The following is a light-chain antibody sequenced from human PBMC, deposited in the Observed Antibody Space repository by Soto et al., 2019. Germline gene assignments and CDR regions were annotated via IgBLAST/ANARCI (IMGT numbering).Light chain of an antibody. V-gene: IGKV3-11*01. CDR3: QQRSNWPPIT. Sequence: EIVLTDSPATLSVSQGERATLSCRASQSVSSYLAWYQQKPGQAPRLLIYDASNRATGIPARFSGSGSGTDFTLTISSLEPEDFAVYNCQQRSNWPPITFGQATRLENK. CDR2: DAS. J-gene: IGKJ5*01. CDR1: QSVSSY.